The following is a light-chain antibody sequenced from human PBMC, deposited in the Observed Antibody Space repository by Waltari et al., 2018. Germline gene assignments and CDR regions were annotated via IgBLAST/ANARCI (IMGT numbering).Light chain of an antibody. J-gene: IGLJ3*02. CDR2: DLS. CDR3: CSYAGSYTWV. V-gene: IGLV2-11*01. Sequence: QSALTQPPSVSGSPGQSVTIPCTGTSGDAGGNTSVSWYQQHPGKAPKVMIYDLSRRPSGVPDRFSGSRSANTASLTISGLQAEDEADYYCCSYAGSYTWVFGGGTKVTVL. CDR1: SGDAGGNTS.